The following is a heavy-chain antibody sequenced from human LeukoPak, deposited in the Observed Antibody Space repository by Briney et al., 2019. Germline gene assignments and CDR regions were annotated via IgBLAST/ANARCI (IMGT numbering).Heavy chain of an antibody. CDR2: IYHSGST. J-gene: IGHJ6*03. Sequence: SETLSLTCTVSGYSISSGYYWGWIRQPPGKGLEWIGSIYHSGSTYYNPPLKSRVTISVDTPKNQFSLKLSSVTAADTAVYYCAGELRAARPYYYYYMDVWGKGTTVTVSS. CDR1: GYSISSGYY. D-gene: IGHD6-6*01. CDR3: AGELRAARPYYYYYMDV. V-gene: IGHV4-38-2*02.